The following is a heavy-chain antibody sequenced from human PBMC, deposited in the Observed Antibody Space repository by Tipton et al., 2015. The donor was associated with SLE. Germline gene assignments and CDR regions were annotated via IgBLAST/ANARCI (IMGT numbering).Heavy chain of an antibody. D-gene: IGHD1-26*01. Sequence: GLVKPSETLSLTCAVYGGSFSGYYWSWIRQSPGKGLEGIGEINHSGSTNYNPSLKSRVTISVDTSKNQFPLKLSSVTAADTAVYYCARCSGSFPFDYWGQGTLVTVSS. J-gene: IGHJ4*02. CDR3: ARCSGSFPFDY. V-gene: IGHV4-34*01. CDR2: INHSGST. CDR1: GGSFSGYY.